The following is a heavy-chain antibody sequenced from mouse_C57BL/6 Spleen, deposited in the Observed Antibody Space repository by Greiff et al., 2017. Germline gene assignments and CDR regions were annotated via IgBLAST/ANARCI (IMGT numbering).Heavy chain of an antibody. D-gene: IGHD1-1*01. CDR1: GYSFTGYY. CDR2: INPSTGGT. J-gene: IGHJ1*03. Sequence: EVQLQQSGPELVKPGASVKISCKASGYSFTGYYMNWVKQSPEKSLEWIGEINPSTGGTTYNQKFKAKATLTVDKSSSTAYMQLKSLTSEDSAVXDYARKRTTVVADWYFDVWGTGTTVTVSS. V-gene: IGHV1-42*01. CDR3: ARKRTTVVADWYFDV.